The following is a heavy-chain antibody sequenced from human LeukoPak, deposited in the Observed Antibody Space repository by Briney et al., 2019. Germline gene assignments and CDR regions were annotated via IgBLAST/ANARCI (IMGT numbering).Heavy chain of an antibody. Sequence: SETLSLTCAVYGGSFSGYYWSWIRQPPGKGLEWIGEINHSGSTNYNPSLKSRVTISVDTSKNQFSLKLSSVTAADTAVYYCARGVAAAGYLDYWGQGSLVTVSS. CDR1: GGSFSGYY. CDR2: INHSGST. D-gene: IGHD6-13*01. CDR3: ARGVAAAGYLDY. V-gene: IGHV4-34*01. J-gene: IGHJ4*02.